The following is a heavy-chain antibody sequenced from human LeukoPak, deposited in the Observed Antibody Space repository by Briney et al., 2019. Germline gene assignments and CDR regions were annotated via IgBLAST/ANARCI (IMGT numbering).Heavy chain of an antibody. Sequence: GGSLTLSCAASGFTFGDYAMSWVRQAPGKGLEWVLGISNDGNHRYGADSKKGRFGIFRDNSKNTLYLQLTNLRAEDTAVYYCAKDFLQANWKTGDYYDYWGQGVLVTVSS. CDR1: GFTFGDYA. CDR2: ISNDGNHR. J-gene: IGHJ4*02. CDR3: AKDFLQANWKTGDYYDY. D-gene: IGHD1-1*01. V-gene: IGHV3-23*01.